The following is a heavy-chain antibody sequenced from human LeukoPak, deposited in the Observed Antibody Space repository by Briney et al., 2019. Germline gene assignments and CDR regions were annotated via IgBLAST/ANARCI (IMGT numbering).Heavy chain of an antibody. Sequence: GGSLRLSCAASGFTFSNYGMHWVRQAPGKGLEWVASISHDGSNKYYADSVRGRFTISRDNSKNTLYLQMNSLRAEDTAVYSCAKEAYYYDSRGYHNYYYYGMDVWGQGTTVTVSS. V-gene: IGHV3-30*02. D-gene: IGHD3-22*01. CDR1: GFTFSNYG. CDR3: AKEAYYYDSRGYHNYYYYGMDV. J-gene: IGHJ6*02. CDR2: ISHDGSNK.